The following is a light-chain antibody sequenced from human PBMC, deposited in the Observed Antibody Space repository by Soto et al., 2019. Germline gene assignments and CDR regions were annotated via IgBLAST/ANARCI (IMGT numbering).Light chain of an antibody. CDR3: QQYHNYPVT. V-gene: IGKV1-16*02. Sequence: DIQMTQSPSSLSASVGDRVTITCRASQEISNHLAWFQQKPGKPPKSLISDASNLQSGVPSKFSGSGSVTDFTLTISSLQPEDFATYYCQQYHNYPVTFGGGTKVEIK. J-gene: IGKJ4*01. CDR1: QEISNH. CDR2: DAS.